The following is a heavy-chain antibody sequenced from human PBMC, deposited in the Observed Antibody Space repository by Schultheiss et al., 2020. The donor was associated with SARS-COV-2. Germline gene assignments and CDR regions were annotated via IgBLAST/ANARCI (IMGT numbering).Heavy chain of an antibody. CDR2: ISYDGSNK. CDR3: ARKNYSDY. Sequence: GGSLRLSCAASGFTFSSYAMSWVRQAPGKGLEWVAVISYDGSNKYYADSVKGRFTISRDNAKNTLYLQMNSLRAEDTAVYYCARKNYSDYWGQGTLVTVSS. CDR1: GFTFSSYA. J-gene: IGHJ4*02. D-gene: IGHD5-24*01. V-gene: IGHV3-30*07.